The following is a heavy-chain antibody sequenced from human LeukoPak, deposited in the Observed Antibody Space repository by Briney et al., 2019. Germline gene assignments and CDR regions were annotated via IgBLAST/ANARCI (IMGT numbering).Heavy chain of an antibody. Sequence: ASVKVSCKASGYTFTNFGISWVRQAPGQGLEWMGWISAYTGNTKYAQNLQGRVTMTTDTSTSTAYMELRSLRFDATAVYYRARERVLYCSSTSCYVFDYWGQGTLVTVSS. CDR3: ARERVLYCSSTSCYVFDY. V-gene: IGHV1-18*01. CDR2: ISAYTGNT. J-gene: IGHJ4*02. D-gene: IGHD2-2*01. CDR1: GYTFTNFG.